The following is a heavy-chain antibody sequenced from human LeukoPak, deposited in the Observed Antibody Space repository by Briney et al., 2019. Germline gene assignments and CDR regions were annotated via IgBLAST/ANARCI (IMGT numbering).Heavy chain of an antibody. V-gene: IGHV4-30-4*08. CDR1: GASITSGDYY. CDR2: IYYSESA. CDR3: ARGRKRFLEWLLYPRASDI. Sequence: SQTLSLTCTVSGASITSGDYYWSWIRQPPGKGLEWIGYIYYSESAYYNPSLMSRLTISIDTSKNQFSLKLSSVTAADTAVYYCARGRKRFLEWLLYPRASDIWGQGTMVTVSS. J-gene: IGHJ3*02. D-gene: IGHD3-3*01.